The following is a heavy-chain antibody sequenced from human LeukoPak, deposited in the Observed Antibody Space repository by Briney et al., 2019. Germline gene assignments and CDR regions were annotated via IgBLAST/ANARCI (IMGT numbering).Heavy chain of an antibody. CDR2: ITAYNGNT. Sequence: ASVKVSCKASGGTFSSYAISWVRQAPGQGLEWMGWITAYNGNTNYAQKLQGRVTMTTDTSTRTAYMELRSLRSDDTAVYYCAKGGNGYVDYWGQGTLVTVSS. V-gene: IGHV1-18*01. CDR3: AKGGNGYVDY. D-gene: IGHD3-16*01. CDR1: GGTFSSYA. J-gene: IGHJ4*02.